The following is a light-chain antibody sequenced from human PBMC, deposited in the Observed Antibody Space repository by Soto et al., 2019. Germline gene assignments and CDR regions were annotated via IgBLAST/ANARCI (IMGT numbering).Light chain of an antibody. V-gene: IGKV3-20*01. J-gene: IGKJ4*01. Sequence: EKVMTQSPATLSVSPGERATLSCRASQSVSSSHLAWYQQKPGQAPRLLIYGASSRATGIPDRFSGSGSGTDFTLTISRLEPEDFAVYYCQQYGSSPRAFGGGTKVDIK. CDR3: QQYGSSPRA. CDR2: GAS. CDR1: QSVSSSH.